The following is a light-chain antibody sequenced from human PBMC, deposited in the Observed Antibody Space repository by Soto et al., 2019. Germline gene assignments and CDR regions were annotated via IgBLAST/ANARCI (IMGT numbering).Light chain of an antibody. J-gene: IGKJ1*01. CDR2: CAS. V-gene: IGKV3-20*01. Sequence: EIVLTQSPGTLSLSPGERATLSCRASQSVSSSYLAWYQQKPGQAPRLLIYCASSRATGIPDRFSGNGSGTDFTLTISRLEPEDFAVYYCQQYGSSPRTFGQGTKVEIK. CDR3: QQYGSSPRT. CDR1: QSVSSSY.